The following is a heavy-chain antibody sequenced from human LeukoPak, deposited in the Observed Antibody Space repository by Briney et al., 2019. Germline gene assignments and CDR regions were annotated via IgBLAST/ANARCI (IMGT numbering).Heavy chain of an antibody. D-gene: IGHD3-10*01. J-gene: IGHJ4*02. Sequence: GGSLRLSCAGSGFTLSSYSMDWVRQAPGKGLEWVSSISSSSSYIYYADSVKGRFTISRDNAKNSLYLQMNRLRAEDTAVYYCAKLAKYFYGSETYYFFEHWGQGTPVTASS. CDR3: AKLAKYFYGSETYYFFEH. CDR1: GFTLSSYS. V-gene: IGHV3-21*01. CDR2: ISSSSSYI.